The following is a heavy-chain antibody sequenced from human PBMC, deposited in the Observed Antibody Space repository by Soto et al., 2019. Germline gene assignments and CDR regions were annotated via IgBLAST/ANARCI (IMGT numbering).Heavy chain of an antibody. D-gene: IGHD4-17*01. J-gene: IGHJ4*02. CDR1: GASISRYH. Sequence: SENLSLTSTVSGASISRYHRRWIRQPPGKGLEWIGYIYYSGSTNYNPSLKSRVTISVDTSKNQFSLKLSSVTAADTAVYYCARRYGPGFDYWGQGTLVTVS. CDR2: IYYSGST. CDR3: ARRYGPGFDY. V-gene: IGHV4-59*08.